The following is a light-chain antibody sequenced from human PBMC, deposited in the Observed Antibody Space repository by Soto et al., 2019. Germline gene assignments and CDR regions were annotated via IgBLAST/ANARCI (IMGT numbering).Light chain of an antibody. CDR1: QSISSY. CDR3: QQSYSTPWT. J-gene: IGKJ1*01. Sequence: DIQMTQSPSSLSASVGDRATLTCRASQSISSYLNWYQQKPGKAPKLLIYAASSLQSGVPSRFSGSGSGTDFTITISSLQDEDFATYYCQQSYSTPWTFGQGTKVDIK. V-gene: IGKV1-39*01. CDR2: AAS.